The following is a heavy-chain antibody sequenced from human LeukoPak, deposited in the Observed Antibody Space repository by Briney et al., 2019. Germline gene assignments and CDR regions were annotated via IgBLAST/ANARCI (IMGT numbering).Heavy chain of an antibody. CDR1: DGSISSSRYY. CDR2: IYYSGST. Sequence: SETLSLTCAVSDGSISSSRYYWGWFRQPPGKGLEWIGSIYYSGSTYYHPSLKSRVTISIDTSRSQFSLKLRSVTAADTAVYSCARVLWNYISPIDYWAQGALVTVSS. J-gene: IGHJ4*02. V-gene: IGHV4-39*07. D-gene: IGHD1-7*01. CDR3: ARVLWNYISPIDY.